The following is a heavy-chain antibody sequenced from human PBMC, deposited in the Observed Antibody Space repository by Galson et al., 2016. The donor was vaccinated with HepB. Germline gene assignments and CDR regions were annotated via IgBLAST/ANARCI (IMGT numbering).Heavy chain of an antibody. D-gene: IGHD3-9*01. J-gene: IGHJ4*02. V-gene: IGHV1-3*04. Sequence: SVKVSCKASGYIFTNYAMHWVRQAPGQRLELMGWISTGNENTKYSQNFHGRVAFTRDTSASTAYMELTSLRSEDTAVYYCAALDLGDYWGQGTLVTVSS. CDR3: AALDLGDY. CDR1: GYIFTNYA. CDR2: ISTGNENT.